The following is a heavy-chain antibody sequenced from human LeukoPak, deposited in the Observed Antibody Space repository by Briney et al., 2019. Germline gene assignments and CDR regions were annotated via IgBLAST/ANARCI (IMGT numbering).Heavy chain of an antibody. D-gene: IGHD3-10*01. CDR3: ARLHYYGSGSYPPDEN. CDR1: GYTFTSYG. Sequence: ASVKVSCKASGYTFTSYGISWVRQAPGQGLEWMGWISAYNGNTNYAQKLQGRVTMTTDTSTSTAYMELRSLRSDDTAVYYCARLHYYGSGSYPPDENWGQGTLVTVSS. CDR2: ISAYNGNT. J-gene: IGHJ4*02. V-gene: IGHV1-18*01.